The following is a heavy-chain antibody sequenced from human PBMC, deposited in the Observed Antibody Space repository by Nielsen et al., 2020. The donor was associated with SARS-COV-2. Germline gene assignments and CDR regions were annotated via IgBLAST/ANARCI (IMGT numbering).Heavy chain of an antibody. CDR1: AFTFSTYW. Sequence: GGSLRLSCAASAFTFSTYWLNWVRQAPGKGLVLVSRINSDGSSTNYADSVKGRFTISRDNAKNTLYLQMTSLRAEDTAVYYCVRGLQVPNGLAHRWGQGTLVTVSS. D-gene: IGHD3-16*01. V-gene: IGHV3-74*01. J-gene: IGHJ4*02. CDR3: VRGLQVPNGLAHR. CDR2: INSDGSST.